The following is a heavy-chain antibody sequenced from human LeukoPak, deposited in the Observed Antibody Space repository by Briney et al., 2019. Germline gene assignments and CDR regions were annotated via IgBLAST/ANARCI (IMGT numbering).Heavy chain of an antibody. CDR3: ARPPKLFPRPFDY. J-gene: IGHJ4*02. Sequence: ASVKVSCKASGYTLTGYYMHWVRQAPGQGLEWMGWINPNSGGTNYAQKFQGRVTMTRDTSISTAYMELSRLRSDDTAVYYCARPPKLFPRPFDYWGQGTLVTVSS. V-gene: IGHV1-2*02. CDR1: GYTLTGYY. D-gene: IGHD2-21*01. CDR2: INPNSGGT.